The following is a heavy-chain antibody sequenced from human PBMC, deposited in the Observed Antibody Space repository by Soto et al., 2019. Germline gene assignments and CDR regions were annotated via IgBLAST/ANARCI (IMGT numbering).Heavy chain of an antibody. J-gene: IGHJ4*02. CDR2: IYYTGRT. Sequence: SETLSLTCSVSGGSISSDDYYWTWIRQPPGEGQEWIGYIYYTGRTSSTPSLESRVTISIDTSKNQFSLKLSSVSAADTAVYYCAREGSSSPEYFDFWGPGTLVTVSS. CDR3: AREGSSSPEYFDF. V-gene: IGHV4-30-4*01. CDR1: GGSISSDDYY. D-gene: IGHD2-15*01.